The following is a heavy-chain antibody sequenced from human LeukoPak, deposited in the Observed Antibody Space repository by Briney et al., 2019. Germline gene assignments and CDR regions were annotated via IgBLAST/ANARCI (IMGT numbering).Heavy chain of an antibody. CDR2: ISAYNGNT. V-gene: IGHV1-18*04. D-gene: IGHD3-9*01. CDR3: ARPHSYYDILTGFDQDYFDY. CDR1: GYTFTSYG. J-gene: IGHJ4*02. Sequence: ASVKVSCKASGYTFTSYGISWVRQAPGQGLEWMGWISAYNGNTNYAQKLQGRVTMTTDTSTSTAYMELRSLRSDDTAVYYCARPHSYYDILTGFDQDYFDYWGQGTLVTVSS.